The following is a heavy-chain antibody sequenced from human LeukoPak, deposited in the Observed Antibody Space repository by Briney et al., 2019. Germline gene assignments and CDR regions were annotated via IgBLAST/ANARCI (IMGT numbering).Heavy chain of an antibody. CDR1: GYTFTGYY. CDR2: ISAYNSNT. V-gene: IGHV1-18*04. J-gene: IGHJ5*02. Sequence: GASVKVSCKASGYTFTGYYMHWVRQAPGQGLEWMGWISAYNSNTHYAQKLQGRVTMTTDTSTSTAYMEVRSLRSDDTAVYYCAREVGRGFDHWGQGTLATVSS. CDR3: AREVGRGFDH. D-gene: IGHD1-26*01.